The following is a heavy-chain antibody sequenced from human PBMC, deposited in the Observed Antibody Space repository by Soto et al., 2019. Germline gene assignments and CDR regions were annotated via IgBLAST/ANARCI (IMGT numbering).Heavy chain of an antibody. CDR2: IYYSGST. CDR3: ARVDYGDYVVTD. J-gene: IGHJ4*02. Sequence: QVQLQEPGPGLVKPSQTLSLTCTVSGGSISSGDYYWSWIRQPPGKGLEWIGYIYYSGSTYYNPSLKSRVXXXVXXSKNQFSLKLSSVTAADTAVDYCARVDYGDYVVTDWGQGTLVTVSS. D-gene: IGHD4-17*01. V-gene: IGHV4-30-4*01. CDR1: GGSISSGDYY.